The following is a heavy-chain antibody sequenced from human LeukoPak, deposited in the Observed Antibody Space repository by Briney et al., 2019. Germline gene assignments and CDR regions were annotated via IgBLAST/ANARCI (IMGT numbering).Heavy chain of an antibody. D-gene: IGHD1-26*01. CDR2: TYYRSKWYN. CDR1: GDIVSTNSAT. V-gene: IGHV6-1*01. J-gene: IGHJ5*01. Sequence: SQTLSLTCAISGDIVSTNSATWTWLRQSPSRGLEWLGRTYYRSKWYNDYAVSMKSRITINPDTSKNQFSLQLNSVTPEDTAVYYCARLVGASWFDSWGQGTLVTVSS. CDR3: ARLVGASWFDS.